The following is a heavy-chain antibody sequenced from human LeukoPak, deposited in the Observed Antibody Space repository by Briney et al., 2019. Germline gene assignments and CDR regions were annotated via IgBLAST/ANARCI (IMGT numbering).Heavy chain of an antibody. Sequence: ASVKVSCKASGYTFTSYAMHWVRQAPGQRLEWMGWINAGNGNTKYSQEFQGRVTITRDTSASTAYMELSSLRSEDMAVYYCARNGGGYSYGYFDYWGQGTLVTVSS. D-gene: IGHD5-18*01. CDR3: ARNGGGYSYGYFDY. J-gene: IGHJ4*02. V-gene: IGHV1-3*03. CDR1: GYTFTSYA. CDR2: INAGNGNT.